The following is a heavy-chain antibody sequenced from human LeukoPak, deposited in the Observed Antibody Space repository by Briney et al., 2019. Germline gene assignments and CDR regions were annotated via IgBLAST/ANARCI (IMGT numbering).Heavy chain of an antibody. CDR1: GGSISSGGYY. J-gene: IGHJ4*02. D-gene: IGHD6-6*01. V-gene: IGHV4-30-2*01. CDR2: IYHSGST. CDR3: ARHSDIAAPALDY. Sequence: PSETLSLTCTVSGGSISSGGYYWSWIRQPPGKGLEWIGYIYHSGSTYYNPSLKSRVTISVDRSKNQFSLKLSSVTAADTAVYYCARHSDIAAPALDYWGQGTLVTVSS.